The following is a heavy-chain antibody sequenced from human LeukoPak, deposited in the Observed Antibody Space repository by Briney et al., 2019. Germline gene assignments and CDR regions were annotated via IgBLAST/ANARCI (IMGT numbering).Heavy chain of an antibody. CDR3: ASESDCSSTSCYGGY. D-gene: IGHD2-2*01. CDR1: GYTSTGYY. Sequence: GASVKVSCKASGYTSTGYYMHWVRQAPGQGLEWMGWINPNSGGTNYAQKFQGRVTMTRDTSITTAYMELSRLRSDDTAVYYCASESDCSSTSCYGGYWGQGTLITVSS. J-gene: IGHJ4*02. CDR2: INPNSGGT. V-gene: IGHV1-2*02.